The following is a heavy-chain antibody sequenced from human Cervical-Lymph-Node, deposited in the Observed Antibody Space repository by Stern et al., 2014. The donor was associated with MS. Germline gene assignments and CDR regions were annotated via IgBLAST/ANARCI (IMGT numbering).Heavy chain of an antibody. Sequence: EVQLVESEGGLVQPGGSLRLSCATSGFTFSSYWMHWVRQAPGKGLEWVSRLNSDGTTTVYADSVKGRFTISRDNAKNTVYLQMNSLTAEDTALYYCARGYCSGGSCYLFDYWGQGTLVTVSS. CDR2: LNSDGTTT. J-gene: IGHJ4*02. D-gene: IGHD2-15*01. CDR3: ARGYCSGGSCYLFDY. CDR1: GFTFSSYW. V-gene: IGHV3-74*02.